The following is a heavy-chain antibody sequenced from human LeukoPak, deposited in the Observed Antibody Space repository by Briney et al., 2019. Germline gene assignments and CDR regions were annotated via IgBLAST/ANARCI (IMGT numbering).Heavy chain of an antibody. CDR1: GYTFTSYY. CDR2: ISPSGGST. D-gene: IGHD6-6*01. V-gene: IGHV1-46*01. J-gene: IGHJ3*02. CDR3: ARFDTARAFDI. Sequence: GASVKVSCRASGYTFTSYYMHWVRQAPGQGLEWMGIISPSGGSTSYAQKFQGRVTMTRDTSTSTVYMELSSLRSEDTAVYYCARFDTARAFDIWGQGTMVTVSS.